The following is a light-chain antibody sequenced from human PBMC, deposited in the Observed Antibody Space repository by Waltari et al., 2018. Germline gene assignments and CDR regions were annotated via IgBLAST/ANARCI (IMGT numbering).Light chain of an antibody. Sequence: QSALTQPASVSGSPGQSITISCTGTSRDGGGDNYVSWYQQHPGKAPKLMIYEVSNRPSGVSNRFSGSKSGNTASLTISGLQAEDEADYYCSSYTSSSTVVFGGGTKLTVL. J-gene: IGLJ2*01. CDR2: EVS. CDR1: SRDGGGDNY. CDR3: SSYTSSSTVV. V-gene: IGLV2-14*01.